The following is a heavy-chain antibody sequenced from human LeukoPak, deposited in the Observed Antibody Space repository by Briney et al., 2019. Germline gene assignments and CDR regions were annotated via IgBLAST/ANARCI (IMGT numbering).Heavy chain of an antibody. Sequence: PSETLSLTCAVYGGSFSDYFWSWIRQPPGKGLEWIGEISHSGSTTYNPSLRSRVTISGDTSKKQFSLKLGSVTAADTAVYYCVTYYYGSSAPKRNYWGQGILVTVSS. CDR2: ISHSGST. V-gene: IGHV4-34*01. D-gene: IGHD3-22*01. J-gene: IGHJ4*02. CDR1: GGSFSDYF. CDR3: VTYYYGSSAPKRNY.